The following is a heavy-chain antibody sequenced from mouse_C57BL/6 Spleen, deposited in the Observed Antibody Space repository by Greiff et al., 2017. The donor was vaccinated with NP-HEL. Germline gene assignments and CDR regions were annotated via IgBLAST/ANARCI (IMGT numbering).Heavy chain of an antibody. Sequence: VQLQQPGAELVRPGSSVKLSCKASGYTFTSYWMDWVKQRPGQGLEWIGNIYPSDSETHYNQKFKDKATLTVDKSSSTAYMQLSSLTSEDSAVYYCARRGDYSYFDYWGQGTTLTVSS. J-gene: IGHJ2*01. CDR3: ARRGDYSYFDY. V-gene: IGHV1-61*01. CDR2: IYPSDSET. D-gene: IGHD1-1*01. CDR1: GYTFTSYW.